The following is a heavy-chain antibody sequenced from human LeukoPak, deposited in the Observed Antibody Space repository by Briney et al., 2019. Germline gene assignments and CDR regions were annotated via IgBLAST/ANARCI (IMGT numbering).Heavy chain of an antibody. V-gene: IGHV4-34*01. J-gene: IGHJ6*03. D-gene: IGHD3-16*02. Sequence: PSETLSLTCAVYGGSFNAYYWTWIRQTPGKGLEGIGEINHSGNTNYNPSLESRVTISADTSKNHFSLNLGSVTAADTAIYYCARGLRFIQGPGYYYMDVWGKGTTVTVSS. CDR3: ARGLRFIQGPGYYYMDV. CDR2: INHSGNT. CDR1: GGSFNAYY.